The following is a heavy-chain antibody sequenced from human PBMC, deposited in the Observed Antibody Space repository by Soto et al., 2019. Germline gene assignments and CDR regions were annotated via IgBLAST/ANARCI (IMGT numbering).Heavy chain of an antibody. V-gene: IGHV3-20*01. CDR1: GFTFDDYG. CDR2: INWNGGST. D-gene: IGHD2-2*01. CDR3: ARGGAVVVPAAIHYYYYMDV. J-gene: IGHJ6*03. Sequence: AGGSLRLSCAASGFTFDDYGMSWVRQAPGKGLEWVSGINWNGGSTGYADSVKGRFTISRDNAKNSLYLQMNSLRAEDTALYHCARGGAVVVPAAIHYYYYMDVWGKGTTVTVSS.